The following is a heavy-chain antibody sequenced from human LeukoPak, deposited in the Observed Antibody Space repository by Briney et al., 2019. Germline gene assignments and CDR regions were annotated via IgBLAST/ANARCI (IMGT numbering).Heavy chain of an antibody. CDR3: AKALYYYDSSGYYHYFDY. J-gene: IGHJ4*02. V-gene: IGHV3-23*01. D-gene: IGHD3-22*01. CDR2: ISGSGGST. CDR1: GFTFSSYG. Sequence: GGSLRLSCAASGFTFSSYGMSWVRQAPGKGLEWVSAISGSGGSTYYADSVKGRFTISRDNSKNTLYLQMNSLRAEDTAVYYCAKALYYYDSSGYYHYFDYWGQGTLVTVSS.